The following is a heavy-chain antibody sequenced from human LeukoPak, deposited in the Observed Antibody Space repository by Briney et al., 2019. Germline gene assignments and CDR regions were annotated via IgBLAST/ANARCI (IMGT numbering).Heavy chain of an antibody. CDR3: AKDHSSGWYEFSFDY. D-gene: IGHD6-19*01. V-gene: IGHV3-23*01. CDR2: ISGSGGST. CDR1: GFTFTSYA. Sequence: GGSLRPSWAAPGFTFTSYAMSWVRQAPGKGLSWVSVISGSGGSTYYADSVKGRFTISRDNSKNTLYLQMNSLRAEDTAVYYCAKDHSSGWYEFSFDYWGQGTLVTVSS. J-gene: IGHJ4*02.